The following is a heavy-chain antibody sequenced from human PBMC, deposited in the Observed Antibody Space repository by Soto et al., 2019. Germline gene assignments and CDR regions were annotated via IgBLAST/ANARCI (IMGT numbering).Heavy chain of an antibody. D-gene: IGHD2-15*01. CDR2: ISGSGGST. CDR1: GFTFSSYA. V-gene: IGHV3-23*01. Sequence: GGSLRLSCAASGFTFSSYAMSWVRQAPGKGLEWVSAISGSGGSTYYADSVKGRFTISRDNAKNTLYLQMNSLRAEVTSVYYCVRTSLVVAAATREDYWGQGTLVTVSS. J-gene: IGHJ4*02. CDR3: VRTSLVVAAATREDY.